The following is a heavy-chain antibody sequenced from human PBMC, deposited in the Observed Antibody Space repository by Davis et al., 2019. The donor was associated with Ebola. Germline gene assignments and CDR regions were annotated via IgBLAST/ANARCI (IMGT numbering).Heavy chain of an antibody. CDR3: ARAYSKYFDS. D-gene: IGHD2-21*01. V-gene: IGHV3-23*01. CDR2: ISGSGGST. J-gene: IGHJ4*02. Sequence: GESLKISCAASGFTFSRYAMTWVRQAPGKGLEWVSSISGSGGSTHQPDSVKGRLTISRDNSKNTLFLQMNSLRAEDTAVYYCARAYSKYFDSWGQGTLVTVSS. CDR1: GFTFSRYA.